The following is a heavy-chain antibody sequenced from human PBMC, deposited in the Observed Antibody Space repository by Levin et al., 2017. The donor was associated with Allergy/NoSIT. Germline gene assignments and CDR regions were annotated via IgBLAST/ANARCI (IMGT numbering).Heavy chain of an antibody. Sequence: KASETLSLTCAVYGGSFSGYYWSWIRQPPGKGLEWIGEINHSGSTNYNPSLKSRVTISVDTSKNQFSLKLSSVTAADTAVYYCARRRSGELVLGNTFDYWGQGTLVTVSS. CDR1: GGSFSGYY. V-gene: IGHV4-34*01. J-gene: IGHJ4*02. CDR2: INHSGST. D-gene: IGHD3-10*01. CDR3: ARRRSGELVLGNTFDY.